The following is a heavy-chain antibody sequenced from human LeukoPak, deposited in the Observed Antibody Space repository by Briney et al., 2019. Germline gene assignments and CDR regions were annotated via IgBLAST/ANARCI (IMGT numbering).Heavy chain of an antibody. CDR2: ISRSGSTK. CDR3: ARVIAFRGYMDV. V-gene: IGHV3-48*03. Sequence: GGSLRLSCAASGFTFSSYEMNWVRLAPGKGLEWVSSISRSGSTKYYADSVKGRFTISRDNAKNSLFLQMNSLRAEDTAVYYCARVIAFRGYMDVWGKGTTVTVSS. D-gene: IGHD3-16*02. J-gene: IGHJ6*03. CDR1: GFTFSSYE.